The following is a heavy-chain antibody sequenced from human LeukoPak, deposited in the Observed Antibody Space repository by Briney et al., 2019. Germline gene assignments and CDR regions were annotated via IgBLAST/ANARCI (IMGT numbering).Heavy chain of an antibody. CDR1: GGSFSGYY. CDR3: ARDATFEYSSSSWYFDY. CDR2: INHSGST. V-gene: IGHV4-34*01. D-gene: IGHD6-6*01. J-gene: IGHJ4*02. Sequence: SETLSLTCAVYGGSFSGYYWSWIRQPPGKGLEWIGEINHSGSTNYNPSLKSRVTISVDTSKNQFSLKLSSVTAADTAVYYCARDATFEYSSSSWYFDYWGPGTLVTVSS.